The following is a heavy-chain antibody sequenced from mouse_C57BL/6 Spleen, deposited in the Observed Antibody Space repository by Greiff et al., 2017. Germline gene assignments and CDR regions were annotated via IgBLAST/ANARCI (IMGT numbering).Heavy chain of an antibody. J-gene: IGHJ4*01. CDR3: TRGGGYSNSEAMDY. CDR1: GFTFSSYA. V-gene: IGHV5-9-1*02. D-gene: IGHD2-5*01. Sequence: EVMLVESGEGLVKPGGSLKLSCAASGFTFSSYAMSWVRQTPEKRLEWVAYISSGGDFIYYADTVKGRFTISRDNARNTLYLQMSSLKSEDTAMDYCTRGGGYSNSEAMDYWGQGTSVTVSS. CDR2: ISSGGDFI.